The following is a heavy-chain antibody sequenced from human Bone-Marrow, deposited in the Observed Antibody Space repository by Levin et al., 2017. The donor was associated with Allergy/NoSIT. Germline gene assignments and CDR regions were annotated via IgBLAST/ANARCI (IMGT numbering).Heavy chain of an antibody. CDR2: IKSKTDGGTT. D-gene: IGHD3-10*01. J-gene: IGHJ6*02. CDR3: TTRSREIYYYYGMDV. CDR1: GFTFSNAW. Sequence: AGGSLRLSCAASGFTFSNAWMNWVRQAPGKGLEWVGRIKSKTDGGTTDYAAPVKGRFTISRDDSKNTLYLQMNSLKTEDTAVYYCTTRSREIYYYYGMDVWGQGTTVTVSS. V-gene: IGHV3-15*07.